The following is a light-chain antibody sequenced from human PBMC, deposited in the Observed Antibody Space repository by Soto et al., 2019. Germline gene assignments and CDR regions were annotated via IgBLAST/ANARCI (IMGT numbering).Light chain of an antibody. CDR1: QSVSNNY. CDR2: GAS. Sequence: EIVLTQSPGTLSLSPGERATLSCRASQSVSNNYLAWYQQKPGQAPRLLIYGASSKATGIPDRFSGSGSGTAFILTISRLEPEDFAVYYGQQYGSSPRTFGQGTKVEIK. V-gene: IGKV3-20*01. J-gene: IGKJ1*01. CDR3: QQYGSSPRT.